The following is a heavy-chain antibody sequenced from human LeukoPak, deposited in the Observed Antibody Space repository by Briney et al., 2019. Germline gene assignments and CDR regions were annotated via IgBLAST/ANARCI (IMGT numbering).Heavy chain of an antibody. CDR2: ISYDGSNK. D-gene: IGHD2-8*01. V-gene: IGHV3-30-3*01. CDR3: ARSLPSWGYCTNGVCYTGNWFDP. Sequence: PGGSLRLSCAASGFTFSSYAMHWVRQAPGKGLEWVAVISYDGSNKYYADSVKGRFTISRDNSKNTLYLQMNSLRAEDTAVYYCARSLPSWGYCTNGVCYTGNWFDPWGQGTLVTVSS. CDR1: GFTFSSYA. J-gene: IGHJ5*02.